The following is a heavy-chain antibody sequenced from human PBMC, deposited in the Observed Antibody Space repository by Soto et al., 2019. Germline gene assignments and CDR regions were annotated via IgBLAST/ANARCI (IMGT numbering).Heavy chain of an antibody. CDR2: IYHSGST. D-gene: IGHD6-13*01. V-gene: IGHV4-30-2*01. CDR1: GGSISSDGYS. CDR3: ARGTEQLVRFRAFDL. J-gene: IGHJ3*01. Sequence: QLQLQEYGSGLVKPSQTLSLTCAVSGGSISSDGYSWSWIRQPPGKGLEWIGYIYHSGSTYYNPSLTSRVTISVDRSKNQCSLKLSSVTAADTAVYYCARGTEQLVRFRAFDLWGQGTMVTVSS.